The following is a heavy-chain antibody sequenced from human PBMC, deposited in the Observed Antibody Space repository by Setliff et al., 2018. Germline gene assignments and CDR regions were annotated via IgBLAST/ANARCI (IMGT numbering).Heavy chain of an antibody. CDR1: GGSISSGSLH. Sequence: SETLSLTCTVSGGSISSGSLHWSWIRQPAGKGLEWIGQIYTSGSTNYDPSLKSRVTITSDTSKNQFSLILSSVTAADTAVYYCARRVAGSSQFDYWGQGTLVTSPQ. D-gene: IGHD1-26*01. J-gene: IGHJ4*02. CDR2: IYTSGST. CDR3: ARRVAGSSQFDY. V-gene: IGHV4-61*09.